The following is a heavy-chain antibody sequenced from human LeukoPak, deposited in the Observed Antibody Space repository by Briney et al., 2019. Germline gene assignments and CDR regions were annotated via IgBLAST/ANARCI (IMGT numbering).Heavy chain of an antibody. D-gene: IGHD5-24*01. CDR3: SRGRRSPDS. J-gene: IGHJ5*01. CDR1: GFTFGDYA. CDR2: IRSKAYGGTT. V-gene: IGHV3-49*03. Sequence: PGRSLRLSCTTSGFTFGDYAMSWFRQAPGKGLEWVGFIRSKAYGGTTEYAASLKGRITISRGDSKTIAYLQMSSLKTEDTAVYYCSRGRRSPDSWGQGTLVTSSA.